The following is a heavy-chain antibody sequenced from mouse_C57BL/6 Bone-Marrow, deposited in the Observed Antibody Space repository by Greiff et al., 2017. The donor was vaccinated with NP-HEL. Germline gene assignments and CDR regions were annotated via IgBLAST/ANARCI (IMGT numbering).Heavy chain of an antibody. CDR1: GYTFTSYW. V-gene: IGHV1-50*01. D-gene: IGHD2-5*01. CDR2: IDPSDSYT. J-gene: IGHJ2*01. CDR3: ARESNPFDY. Sequence: QVRLQQPGAELVKPGASVKLSCKASGYTFTSYWMQWVKQRPGQGLEWIGEIDPSDSYTNYNQKFKGKATLTVDTSSSTAYMQLSSLTSEDSAVYYCARESNPFDYWGQGTTLTVSS.